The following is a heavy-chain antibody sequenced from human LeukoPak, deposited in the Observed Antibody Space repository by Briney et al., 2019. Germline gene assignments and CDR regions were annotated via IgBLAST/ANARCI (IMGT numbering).Heavy chain of an antibody. V-gene: IGHV1-69*04. Sequence: SVKVSCKASGGTFSSYAISWVRQAPGQGLEWMGRIIPILGIANYAQKFQGRVTITADESTSTAYMELSSLRSEDTAVCYCARGLWHILDYWGQGTLVTVSS. CDR1: GGTFSSYA. CDR3: ARGLWHILDY. J-gene: IGHJ4*02. CDR2: IIPILGIA. D-gene: IGHD2-21*01.